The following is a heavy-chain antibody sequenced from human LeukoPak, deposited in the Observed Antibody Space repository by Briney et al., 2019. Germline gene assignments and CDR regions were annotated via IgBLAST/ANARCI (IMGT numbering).Heavy chain of an antibody. D-gene: IGHD3-3*01. Sequence: GESLKISCKGSGYSFTSYWIGWVRQMPGKGLEWMGIIYPGDSDTRYSPSFQGQVTISADKSISTAYLQWSSLKASDTAMYYCARNTIFGVVIGEFDYWGQGTLVTVSS. CDR2: IYPGDSDT. CDR1: GYSFTSYW. J-gene: IGHJ4*02. CDR3: ARNTIFGVVIGEFDY. V-gene: IGHV5-51*01.